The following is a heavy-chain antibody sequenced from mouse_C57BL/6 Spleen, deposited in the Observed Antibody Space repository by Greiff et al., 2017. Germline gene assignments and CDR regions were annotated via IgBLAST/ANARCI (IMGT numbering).Heavy chain of an antibody. CDR3: ARPYDGYHYFDY. CDR2: IWSGGST. Sequence: VQRVESGPGLVQPSQSLSITCTVSGFSLTSYGVHWVRQSPGKGLEWLGVIWSGGSTDYNAAFISRLSISKDNSKSQVFFKMNSLQADDTAIYYWARPYDGYHYFDYWGQGTTLTVSS. CDR1: GFSLTSYG. V-gene: IGHV2-2*01. D-gene: IGHD2-3*01. J-gene: IGHJ2*01.